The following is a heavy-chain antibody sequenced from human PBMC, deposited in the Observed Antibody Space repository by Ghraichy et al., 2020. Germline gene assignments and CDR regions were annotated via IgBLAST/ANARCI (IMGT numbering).Heavy chain of an antibody. CDR2: ITPFNGNT. V-gene: IGHV1-45*02. J-gene: IGHJ2*01. CDR3: ARSTGGNSVNFWYFDL. D-gene: IGHD4-23*01. Sequence: SVKVSCKASGYTFTYRYLHWVRQAPGQALEWMGWITPFNGNTNYAQKFQDRVTITRDRSMSTAYMELSSLRSEDTAMYYCARSTGGNSVNFWYFDLWGRGTLVTVSS. CDR1: GYTFTYRY.